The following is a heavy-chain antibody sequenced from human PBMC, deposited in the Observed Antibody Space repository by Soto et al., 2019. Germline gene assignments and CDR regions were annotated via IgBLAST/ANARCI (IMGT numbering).Heavy chain of an antibody. CDR1: GFTVNNNY. CDR2: IYSGGST. CDR3: ARASYYYDSSGYYYRYYFDY. V-gene: IGHV3-66*01. Sequence: PGGSLRLSCAASGFTVNNNYMSWVRQAPGKGLEWVSVIYSGGSTYYADSVNGRFTISRDNSKNTVHLQMNSLRAEDTAVYYCARASYYYDSSGYYYRYYFDYWRHGTLVTVSS. D-gene: IGHD3-22*01. J-gene: IGHJ4*01.